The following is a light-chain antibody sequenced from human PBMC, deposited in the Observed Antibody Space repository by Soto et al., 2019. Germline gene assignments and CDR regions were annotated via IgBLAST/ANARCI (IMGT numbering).Light chain of an antibody. Sequence: QSALTQPASVSGSPGQSITISCTGTSSDVGNYNLVSWYQQYPGKAPKLMIYEGDKRPSGVSHRFFGSKSGNTASLTISGLQAEDEADYYCCSYAGSSTFEVFGGGTKLTVL. J-gene: IGLJ2*01. CDR3: CSYAGSSTFEV. CDR1: SSDVGNYNL. V-gene: IGLV2-23*03. CDR2: EGD.